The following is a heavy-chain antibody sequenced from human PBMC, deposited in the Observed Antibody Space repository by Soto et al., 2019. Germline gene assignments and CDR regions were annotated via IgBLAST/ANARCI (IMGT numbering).Heavy chain of an antibody. Sequence: QLQLVQSGPEVKKPAASVKVSCKASGYTFTSYGISWVRQAPGQGLEWMGWISAYNDNIHYAQKFQGRVTLTTDTSTNTAYMELRSLRSDDTAFYYCARDRSTRDTGPTGMDVWGQGTSVTVSS. CDR2: ISAYNDNI. CDR1: GYTFTSYG. D-gene: IGHD1-1*01. J-gene: IGHJ6*02. V-gene: IGHV1-18*01. CDR3: ARDRSTRDTGPTGMDV.